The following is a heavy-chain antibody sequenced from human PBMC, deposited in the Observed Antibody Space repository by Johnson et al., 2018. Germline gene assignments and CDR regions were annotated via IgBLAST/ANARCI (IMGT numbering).Heavy chain of an antibody. V-gene: IGHV4-59*01. CDR2: IHYSGST. Sequence: QVQLQESGPGLVKPSETLSLTCTVSGGSISSNYCSWIRQSPGMGLQWIGYIHYSGSTSYNPSLKSRVTMSVDASKNEFYLEVTSVTAAATAVFYCAKIKEGGASFDIWGQGTVVTVSS. D-gene: IGHD3-16*01. J-gene: IGHJ3*02. CDR1: GGSISSNY. CDR3: AKIKEGGASFDI.